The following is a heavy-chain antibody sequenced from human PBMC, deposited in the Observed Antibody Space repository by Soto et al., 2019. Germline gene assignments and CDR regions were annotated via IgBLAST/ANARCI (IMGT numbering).Heavy chain of an antibody. Sequence: GGSMRLSCAASGFTFSSYAMHWVRQAPGKGLEWVAVISYDGSNKYYADSVKGRFTISRDNSKNTLYLQMNSLRAEDTAVYYCARDPTMVRGVIITLYYFDYWGQGTLVTVSS. J-gene: IGHJ4*02. D-gene: IGHD3-10*01. CDR2: ISYDGSNK. V-gene: IGHV3-30-3*01. CDR1: GFTFSSYA. CDR3: ARDPTMVRGVIITLYYFDY.